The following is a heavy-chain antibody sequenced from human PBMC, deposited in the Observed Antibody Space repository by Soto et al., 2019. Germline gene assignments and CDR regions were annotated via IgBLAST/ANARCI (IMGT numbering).Heavy chain of an antibody. D-gene: IGHD6-6*01. J-gene: IGHJ6*03. CDR2: INPIGVST. CDR3: AREIIAARPTYYYMDF. V-gene: IGHV1-46*01. Sequence: GLEWMGIINPIGVSTANAQKFRGRLTMSRDTSTSKAYMELSSLRSEDTAVYYCAREIIAARPTYYYMDFWGKGTTVPVSS.